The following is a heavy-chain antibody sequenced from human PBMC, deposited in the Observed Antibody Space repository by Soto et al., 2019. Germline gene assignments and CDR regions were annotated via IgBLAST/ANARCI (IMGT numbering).Heavy chain of an antibody. J-gene: IGHJ5*02. Sequence: QVQLVESGGGVVQPGRSLRLSCAASGFTFSSYGMHWVRQAPGKGLEWVAVIWYDGSNKYYADSVKGRFTISRDNSKNTLYLQMNSLRAEDTAVCYCARGEGIVLVPAAPFDPWGQGTLVTVSS. CDR2: IWYDGSNK. V-gene: IGHV3-33*01. CDR3: ARGEGIVLVPAAPFDP. D-gene: IGHD2-2*01. CDR1: GFTFSSYG.